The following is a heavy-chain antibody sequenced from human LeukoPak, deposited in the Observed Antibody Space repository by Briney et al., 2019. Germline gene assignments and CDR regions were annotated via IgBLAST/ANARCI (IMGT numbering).Heavy chain of an antibody. J-gene: IGHJ4*02. Sequence: SETLSLTCTVSVGSISSSSYYWGWIRQPPGKGLEWIGSIYYSGSTYYNPSLKSRVTISVDTSKNQFSLKLSSVTAADTAVYYCARRRIGDYFDYWGQGTLVTVSS. CDR3: ARRRIGDYFDY. CDR1: VGSISSSSYY. CDR2: IYYSGST. D-gene: IGHD3-16*01. V-gene: IGHV4-39*01.